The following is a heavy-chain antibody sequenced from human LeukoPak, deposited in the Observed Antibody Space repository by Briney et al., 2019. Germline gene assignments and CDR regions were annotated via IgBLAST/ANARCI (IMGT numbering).Heavy chain of an antibody. CDR1: EFTFNSYE. J-gene: IGHJ3*02. Sequence: GGSLRLSCEASEFTFNSYEMNWVRQAPGKGLEWVSSISSSGTSRYTDSVKGRFTVSRDNAKNSLDLQMNSLRVEDTAVYYCARERDYSRDAFDIWGQGTTVIVSS. CDR2: ISSSGTSR. D-gene: IGHD4-11*01. CDR3: ARERDYSRDAFDI. V-gene: IGHV3-48*03.